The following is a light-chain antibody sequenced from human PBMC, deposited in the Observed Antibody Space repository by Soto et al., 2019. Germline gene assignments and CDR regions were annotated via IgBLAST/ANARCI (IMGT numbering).Light chain of an antibody. J-gene: IGLJ1*01. V-gene: IGLV2-14*01. CDR3: SSYTSSSTLAYV. CDR2: DVS. Sequence: QSVLNQPASVSGSPGQSLTISCTGTSSDVGGYNYVSWYQQHPGKAPKLMIYDVSNRPSGVSNRFSGSKSGNTASLTISGLQAEDEADYYCSSYTSSSTLAYVFGTGTKVT. CDR1: SSDVGGYNY.